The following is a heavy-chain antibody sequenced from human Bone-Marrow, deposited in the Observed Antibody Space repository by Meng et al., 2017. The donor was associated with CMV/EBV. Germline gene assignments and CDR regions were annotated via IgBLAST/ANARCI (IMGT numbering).Heavy chain of an antibody. Sequence: ASVKVSCKASGYNFKSHGISWVRRAPGQGLEWMGWISANTGNTYYAQRFQGRITMTTDTSASTAYMELRSLRPDDSAVYYCVRYEFDESTKFDNWGQGTLVTVSS. CDR2: ISANTGNT. CDR1: GYNFKSHG. D-gene: IGHD3/OR15-3a*01. V-gene: IGHV1-18*01. CDR3: VRYEFDESTKFDN. J-gene: IGHJ4*02.